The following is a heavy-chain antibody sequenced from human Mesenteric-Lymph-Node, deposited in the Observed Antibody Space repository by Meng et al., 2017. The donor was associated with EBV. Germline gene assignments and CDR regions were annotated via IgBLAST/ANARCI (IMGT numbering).Heavy chain of an antibody. CDR1: GDSISGGGYY. J-gene: IGHJ1*01. D-gene: IGHD5-12*01. Sequence: RLRGLGQGLVKPSQTLSLTCGVAGDSISGGGYYWSWIRQPPGKGLEWIGYISYSGNTYYNTSLKSRLTISLDTSKNQFSLKLKSVTAADTAVYYCARALYSGYDYFDWGQGTLVTVSS. CDR2: ISYSGNT. CDR3: ARALYSGYDYFD. V-gene: IGHV4-30-4*01.